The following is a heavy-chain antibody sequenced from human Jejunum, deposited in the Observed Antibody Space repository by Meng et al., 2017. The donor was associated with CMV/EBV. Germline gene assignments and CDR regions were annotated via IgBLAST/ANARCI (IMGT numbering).Heavy chain of an antibody. Sequence: AMHWGRQAPGKGLEWVAVVSNDGSNKYYTDSVKGRFTISRDSSKNTLDLQMNSLRAEDTAVYYCARSSGFCSSSSCYKGRRGFDYWGQGTLVTVSS. CDR1: A. V-gene: IGHV3-30-3*01. J-gene: IGHJ4*02. CDR3: ARSSGFCSSSSCYKGRRGFDY. D-gene: IGHD2-2*02. CDR2: VSNDGSNK.